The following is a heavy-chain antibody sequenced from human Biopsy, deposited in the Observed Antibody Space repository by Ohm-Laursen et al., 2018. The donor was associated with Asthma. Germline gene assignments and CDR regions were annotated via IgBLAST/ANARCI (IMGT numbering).Heavy chain of an antibody. CDR3: SRIPRRSGSYFVDY. Sequence: TLSLTCAVYGGSFSNYYWTWIRQHPGKGLEWIGYIHHSGTSYFNPSLKSRVSFSRDTSKSQFSLRLSSVTAADTAMYYCSRIPRRSGSYFVDYWGQGTLVTVSS. J-gene: IGHJ4*02. CDR1: GGSFSNYY. CDR2: IHHSGTS. D-gene: IGHD3-22*01. V-gene: IGHV4-34*09.